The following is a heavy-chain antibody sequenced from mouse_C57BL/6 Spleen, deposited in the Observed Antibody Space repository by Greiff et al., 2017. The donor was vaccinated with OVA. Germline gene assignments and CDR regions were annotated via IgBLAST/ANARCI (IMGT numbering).Heavy chain of an antibody. CDR2: LYPGDGDT. Sequence: VQLQQSGPELVKPGASVKISCKASGYAFSSSWMNWVKQRPGKGLEWIGRLYPGDGDTNYNGKFKGKATLTADKSSSTAYMQLSSLTSEDSAVYFCARGILQSYVGYWGQGTTLTVSS. CDR3: ARGILQSYVGY. CDR1: GYAFSSSW. V-gene: IGHV1-82*01. J-gene: IGHJ2*01. D-gene: IGHD1-1*01.